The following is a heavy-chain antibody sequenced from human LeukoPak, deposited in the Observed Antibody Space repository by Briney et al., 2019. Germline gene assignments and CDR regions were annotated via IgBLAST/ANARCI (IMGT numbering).Heavy chain of an antibody. CDR2: INHSGGT. J-gene: IGHJ4*02. CDR1: GGSFSGYY. Sequence: SETLSLTCAVYGGSFSGYYWSWIRQPPGKGLEWIGEINHSGGTNYNPSLKSRVTISVDTSKNQFSLKLGSVTAADTAVYYCARSGGRWLQHKFDYWGQGTLVTVSS. D-gene: IGHD5-24*01. CDR3: ARSGGRWLQHKFDY. V-gene: IGHV4-34*01.